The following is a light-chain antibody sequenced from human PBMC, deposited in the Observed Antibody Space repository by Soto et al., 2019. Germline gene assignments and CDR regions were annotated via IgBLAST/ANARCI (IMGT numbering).Light chain of an antibody. CDR2: EGF. V-gene: IGLV2-23*01. J-gene: IGLJ2*01. CDR1: SSDVGGSGL. Sequence: QSVLTQPASVSGSPGQSITISCTGTSSDVGGSGLVSWYQFHPGKAPKLLIFEGFKRPSGVSNRFSGSKSGSTASLTISGLQAEDEADYFCSSYAGNYNLVFGGGTKLTVL. CDR3: SSYAGNYNLV.